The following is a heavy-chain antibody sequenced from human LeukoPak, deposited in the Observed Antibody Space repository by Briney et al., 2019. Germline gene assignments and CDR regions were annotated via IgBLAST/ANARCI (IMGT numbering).Heavy chain of an antibody. CDR2: IYHSVST. V-gene: IGHV4-61*01. CDR1: GGSVTSGNFC. D-gene: IGHD5-18*01. J-gene: IGHJ4*02. Sequence: SETLSLTCTVSGGSVTSGNFCWNWIRQPPGKGLEWIGHIYHSVSTNYNPSLKSRVTITVDTSKNQFSLDLKSVTAADTAVYYCARGGYSYGFDYWGLGTLVTVSS. CDR3: ARGGYSYGFDY.